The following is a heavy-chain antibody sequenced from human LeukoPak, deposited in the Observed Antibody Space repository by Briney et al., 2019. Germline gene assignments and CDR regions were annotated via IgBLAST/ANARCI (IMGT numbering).Heavy chain of an antibody. CDR3: ARDPVDTAMAGFDY. V-gene: IGHV4-34*01. Sequence: SSVTLSLTCAVYGGSFSGYYWSWIRQPPGKGLEWIGEINHSGSTNYNPSLKSRVTISVDTSKNQFSLKLSSVTAADTAVYYCARDPVDTAMAGFDYWGQGTLVTVSS. D-gene: IGHD5-18*01. J-gene: IGHJ4*02. CDR2: INHSGST. CDR1: GGSFSGYY.